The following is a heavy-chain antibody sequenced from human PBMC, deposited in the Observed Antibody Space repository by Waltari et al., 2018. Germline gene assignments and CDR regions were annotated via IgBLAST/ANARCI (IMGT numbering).Heavy chain of an antibody. Sequence: EVQLLESGGGLVQPGGSLRLSCAASGFTFSSYAMSWVRQAPGKGLEWVSAISGSGGSTYYADSVKSRFTISRDNSKNTLYLQMNSLRAEDTAVYYCANHDSSSWYYYWGQGTLVTVSS. V-gene: IGHV3-23*01. CDR3: ANHDSSSWYYY. J-gene: IGHJ4*02. CDR2: ISGSGGST. D-gene: IGHD6-13*01. CDR1: GFTFSSYA.